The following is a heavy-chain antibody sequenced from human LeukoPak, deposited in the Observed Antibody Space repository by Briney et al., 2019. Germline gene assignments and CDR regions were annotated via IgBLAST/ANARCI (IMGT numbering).Heavy chain of an antibody. CDR3: AGKSGDRGPCFH. Sequence: GPSVKVSCEASGYAFTTYFMHRVRQAPGQGLEWMGILHTSGGTTKYAQKFQDRVTMTRDTSTNTVYMELSSVKFGGTAVYYCAGKSGDRGPCFHWGKENVVSVFS. CDR1: GYAFTTYF. J-gene: IGHJ4*02. D-gene: IGHD1-26*01. V-gene: IGHV1-46*03. CDR2: LHTSGGTT.